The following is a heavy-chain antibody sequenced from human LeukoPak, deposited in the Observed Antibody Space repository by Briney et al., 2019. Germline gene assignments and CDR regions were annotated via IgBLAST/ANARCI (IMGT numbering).Heavy chain of an antibody. D-gene: IGHD3-10*01. CDR1: GGSFSGYY. Sequence: SETLSLTCAVYGGSFSGYYWSWIRQPPGKGLEWIGEINHSGSTNYNPSLKSRVTISVDTSKNQFSLQLSSVTAADTAVYYCASVSNYYGSGSYLRAFDIWGQGTMVTVSS. CDR3: ASVSNYYGSGSYLRAFDI. V-gene: IGHV4-34*01. CDR2: INHSGST. J-gene: IGHJ3*02.